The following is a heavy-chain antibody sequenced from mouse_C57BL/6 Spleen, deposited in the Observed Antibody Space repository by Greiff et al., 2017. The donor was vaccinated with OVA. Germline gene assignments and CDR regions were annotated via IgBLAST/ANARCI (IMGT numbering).Heavy chain of an antibody. CDR3: ASNYEEIHLDY. CDR2: INPNYGTT. D-gene: IGHD1-1*01. CDR1: GYSFTDYN. V-gene: IGHV1-39*01. Sequence: EVQLVQSGPELVKPGASVKISCKASGYSFTDYNMNWVKQSNGKSLEWIGVINPNYGTTSYNQKFKGKATLTVDQSSSTAYMQLNSLTFDASAVYFCASNYEEIHLDYWGQGTTLTVAS. J-gene: IGHJ2*01.